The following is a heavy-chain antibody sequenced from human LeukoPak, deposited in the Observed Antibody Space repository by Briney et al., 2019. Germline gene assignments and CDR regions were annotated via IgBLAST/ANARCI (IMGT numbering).Heavy chain of an antibody. CDR2: INPNTGAT. Sequence: ASMKVSCKASGYIFTDFYINWVRQAPGQGLEWMGWINPNTGATHFAQKFQDRLTMTRDTSISTAYMELTTLNSDDTAVYYCARDDSQDYEILTGHYHVFDVWGQGTMVIVSS. CDR1: GYIFTDFY. V-gene: IGHV1-2*02. J-gene: IGHJ3*01. CDR3: ARDDSQDYEILTGHYHVFDV. D-gene: IGHD3-9*01.